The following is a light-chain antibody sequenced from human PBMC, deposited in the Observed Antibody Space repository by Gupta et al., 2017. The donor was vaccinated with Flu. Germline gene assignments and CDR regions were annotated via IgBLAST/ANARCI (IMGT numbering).Light chain of an antibody. Sequence: GERATLSCRASQSVTSYLAWYQQKPGQPPRLLIYDASNRATGIPARFSGSGSGPDFTLTISSLEPEDFAVYYCQHRSSWPITFGQGTRLEI. V-gene: IGKV3-11*01. CDR3: QHRSSWPIT. CDR2: DAS. CDR1: QSVTSY. J-gene: IGKJ5*01.